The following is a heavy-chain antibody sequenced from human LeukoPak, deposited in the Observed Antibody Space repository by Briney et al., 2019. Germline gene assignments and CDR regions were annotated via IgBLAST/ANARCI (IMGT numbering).Heavy chain of an antibody. Sequence: GGSLRLSCAASGFTFSSYAMHWVRQAPGKGLEWVSYISSSGSTIYYADSVKGRFTISRDNAKNSLYLQMNSLRAEDTAVYYCARASGYSSGLAFDYWGQGTLVTVSS. CDR3: ARASGYSSGLAFDY. D-gene: IGHD6-19*01. J-gene: IGHJ4*02. CDR1: GFTFSSYA. CDR2: ISSSGSTI. V-gene: IGHV3-48*04.